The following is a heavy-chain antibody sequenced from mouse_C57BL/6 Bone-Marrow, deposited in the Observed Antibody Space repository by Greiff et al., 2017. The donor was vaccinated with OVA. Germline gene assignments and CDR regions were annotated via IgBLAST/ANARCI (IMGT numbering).Heavy chain of an antibody. CDR3: ARSWYYYGSPWYFDV. V-gene: IGHV1-69*01. J-gene: IGHJ1*03. CDR1: GYTFTSYW. CDR2: IDPSDSYT. D-gene: IGHD1-1*01. Sequence: QVQLQQPGAELVMPGASVKLSCKASGYTFTSYWMHWVKQRPGQGLEWIGEIDPSDSYTNYNQKFKGKSTLTVDKSSSTAYMQLSSLTSEDSAVYYCARSWYYYGSPWYFDVWGTGTTVTVSS.